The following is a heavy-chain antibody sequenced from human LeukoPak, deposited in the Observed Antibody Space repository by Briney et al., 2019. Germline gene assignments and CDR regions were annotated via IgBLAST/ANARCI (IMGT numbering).Heavy chain of an antibody. CDR3: ANIAARPLYYFDY. CDR2: INHSGST. J-gene: IGHJ4*02. V-gene: IGHV4-34*01. Sequence: SETLSLTCAVYGGSFSGYYLSWLRQPPGKGLEWMGEINHSGSTNYNPSLRSRVTISVDTSKNQFSLKLSSVTAADTAVYYSANIAARPLYYFDYWGQGTLVTVSS. D-gene: IGHD6-6*01. CDR1: GGSFSGYY.